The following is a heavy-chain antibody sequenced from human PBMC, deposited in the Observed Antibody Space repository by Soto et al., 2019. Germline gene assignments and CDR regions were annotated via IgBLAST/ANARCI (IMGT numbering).Heavy chain of an antibody. CDR3: ARASYAYYYMDV. Sequence: PGGSLRLSCAASGFTFSSYAMSWVRQAPGKGLEWVSYISSSSSTIYYADSVKGRFTISRDNAKNSLYLQMNSLRAEDTAVYYCARASYAYYYMDVWGKGTTVTVSS. CDR2: ISSSSSTI. CDR1: GFTFSSYA. D-gene: IGHD1-26*01. J-gene: IGHJ6*03. V-gene: IGHV3-48*01.